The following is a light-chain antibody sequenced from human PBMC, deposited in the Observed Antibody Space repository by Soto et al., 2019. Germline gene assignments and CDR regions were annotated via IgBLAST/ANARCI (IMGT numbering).Light chain of an antibody. Sequence: QSVLTQPASVSGSPGQSITISCTGTSTDVGNYNLVSWYQQHPGKAPKLAIYEASKRPSGVSNRLSASKSGNTASLTISGLQAEDEADYYCCSYAGSSTYVFGTGTKVTVL. V-gene: IGLV2-23*01. J-gene: IGLJ1*01. CDR1: STDVGNYNL. CDR2: EAS. CDR3: CSYAGSSTYV.